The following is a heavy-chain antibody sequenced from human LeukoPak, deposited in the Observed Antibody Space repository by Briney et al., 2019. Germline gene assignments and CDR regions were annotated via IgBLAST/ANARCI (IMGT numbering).Heavy chain of an antibody. CDR1: GFTFSRYW. J-gene: IGHJ5*02. D-gene: IGHD3-22*01. CDR3: ARVMTYYYDSSGYDNWFDP. Sequence: PGGSLRLSCAASGFTFSRYWMSWVRQAPGKGLEWVANIKQDGSEKYYVDSVKGRFTISRDNAKNSLYLQMNSLRAEDTAVYYCARVMTYYYDSSGYDNWFDPWGQGTLVTVSS. V-gene: IGHV3-7*01. CDR2: IKQDGSEK.